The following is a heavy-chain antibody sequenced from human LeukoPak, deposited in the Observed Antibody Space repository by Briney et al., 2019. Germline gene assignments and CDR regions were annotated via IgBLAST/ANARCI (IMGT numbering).Heavy chain of an antibody. D-gene: IGHD1-14*01. V-gene: IGHV5-51*01. CDR1: GYSFSSYW. J-gene: IGHJ5*02. CDR2: IFPGDSDT. CDR3: ARQPGSGA. Sequence: KPGESLKISCKGSGYSFSSYWIAWVRQMPGKGLEWMGIIFPGDSDTRYSPSLQGQVTISADKSINTAYLQWRSLRASDTAVYYCARQPGSGAWGQGTLVTVSS.